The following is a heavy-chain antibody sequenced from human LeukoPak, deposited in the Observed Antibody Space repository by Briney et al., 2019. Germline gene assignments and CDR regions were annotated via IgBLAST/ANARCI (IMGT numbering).Heavy chain of an antibody. CDR3: AKAVAAYSGYGAFDY. CDR1: GFTFSSSA. V-gene: IGHV3-21*04. J-gene: IGHJ4*02. Sequence: GGSLRLSCAASGFTFSSSAMNWVRQAPGKGLEWVSSINNVGSHIYYAASVKGRFTVSRDNSKNTLYLQMNSLRAEDTAVYYCAKAVAAYSGYGAFDYWGQGTLVTVSS. CDR2: INNVGSHI. D-gene: IGHD5-12*01.